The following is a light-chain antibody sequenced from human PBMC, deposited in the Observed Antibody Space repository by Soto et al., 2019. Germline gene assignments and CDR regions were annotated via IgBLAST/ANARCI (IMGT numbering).Light chain of an antibody. Sequence: QSLLTQPPSVCRAPGQSITISCTATSTHVSGYDYVSWYQQHPRKAPKLMIYEVSNRPSGVSNRFSGSKSGDTASLTISGLQAEDEADYYCSSYTSSSTFVSGTGTKVTVL. CDR2: EVS. J-gene: IGLJ1*01. V-gene: IGLV2-14*01. CDR1: STHVSGYDY. CDR3: SSYTSSSTFV.